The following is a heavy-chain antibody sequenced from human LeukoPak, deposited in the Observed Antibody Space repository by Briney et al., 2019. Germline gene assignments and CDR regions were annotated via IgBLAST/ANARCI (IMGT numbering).Heavy chain of an antibody. CDR3: AREYCSSTSCYPNTFDI. Sequence: PGGSLRLSCAASGFTFSSYSMNWVRQAPGKGLEWVSSISSSSSYIYYADSVKGRFTISRDNAKNSLYLQMNSLRAEDTAIYYCAREYCSSTSCYPNTFDIWGQGTMVTVSS. CDR2: ISSSSSYI. CDR1: GFTFSSYS. V-gene: IGHV3-21*01. D-gene: IGHD2-2*01. J-gene: IGHJ3*02.